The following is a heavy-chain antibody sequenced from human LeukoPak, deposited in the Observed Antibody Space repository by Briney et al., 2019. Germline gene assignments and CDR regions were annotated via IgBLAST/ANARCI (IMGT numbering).Heavy chain of an antibody. CDR2: INQDGSTK. CDR1: GFTFSDYY. CDR3: ATTTGEY. Sequence: GGSLRLSCAASGFTFSDYYMSWIRQAPGKGLEWVANINQDGSTKYYVDSMKGRFTISRDNAGNSLYLQMNTLRAEDTAVYYCATTTGEYWGQGTLVTVSS. V-gene: IGHV3-7*01. D-gene: IGHD1-26*01. J-gene: IGHJ4*02.